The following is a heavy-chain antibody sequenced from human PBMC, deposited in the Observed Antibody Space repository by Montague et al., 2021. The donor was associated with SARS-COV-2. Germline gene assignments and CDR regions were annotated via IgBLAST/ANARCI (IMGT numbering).Heavy chain of an antibody. CDR3: ARGIVGATVPLDYYYGMDV. D-gene: IGHD1-26*01. CDR1: GFTFGDHG. V-gene: IGHV3-20*04. J-gene: IGHJ6*02. Sequence: SLRLSCAASGFTFGDHGMSWVRQAPGKGLEWVSGINWNGGSTGHADSVKGRFTISRDNAKNSLYMQMSSLRAEDTALYYCARGIVGATVPLDYYYGMDVWGHGTTVTVSS. CDR2: INWNGGST.